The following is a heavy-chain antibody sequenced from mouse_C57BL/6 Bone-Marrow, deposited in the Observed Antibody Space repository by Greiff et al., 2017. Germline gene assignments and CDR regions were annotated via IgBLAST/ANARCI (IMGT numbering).Heavy chain of an antibody. D-gene: IGHD1-1*01. CDR3: ARGGSADY. CDR1: GFTFSDYY. J-gene: IGHJ2*01. CDR2: ISNGGGST. Sequence: DVQLVESGGGLVQPGGSLKLSCAASGFTFSDYYMYWVRQTPEKRLEWVAYISNGGGSTYYPDTVKGRFTISRDNAKNTLYLQMSRLKSEDTAMYYCARGGSADYWGQGTTLTVSS. V-gene: IGHV5-12*01.